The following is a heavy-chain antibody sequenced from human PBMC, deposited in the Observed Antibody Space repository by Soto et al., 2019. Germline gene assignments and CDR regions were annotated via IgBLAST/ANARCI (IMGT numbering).Heavy chain of an antibody. V-gene: IGHV1-2*04. J-gene: IGHJ6*02. CDR2: INPNSGGT. CDR3: ARVEHGKYYYYGMDV. D-gene: IGHD1-26*01. CDR1: GYTFTGYY. Sequence: ASVKVSCKASGYTFTGYYMHWVRQAPGQGLEWMGWINPNSGGTNYAQKFQGWVTMTRDTSISTAYMELSRLRSDDTAVYYCARVEHGKYYYYGMDVWGQGTTVTVSS.